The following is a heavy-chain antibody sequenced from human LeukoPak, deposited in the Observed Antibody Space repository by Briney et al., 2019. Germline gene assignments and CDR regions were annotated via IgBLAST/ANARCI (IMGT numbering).Heavy chain of an antibody. Sequence: SETLSLTCTVSGGXISSYYCSWIRQPAGKGLEWIGRLYTSGSTNYNPSLKSRVTMLVDTSKNQFSLKLSSVTAADTAVYYCARDGGDGGPLDYWGQGTLVTVSS. CDR2: LYTSGST. D-gene: IGHD6-25*01. CDR1: GGXISSYY. V-gene: IGHV4-4*07. CDR3: ARDGGDGGPLDY. J-gene: IGHJ4*02.